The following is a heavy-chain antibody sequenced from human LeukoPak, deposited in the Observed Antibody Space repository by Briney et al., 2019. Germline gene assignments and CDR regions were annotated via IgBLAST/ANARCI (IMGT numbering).Heavy chain of an antibody. CDR2: IYHSGST. Sequence: SETLSLTCAVSGYSISSGYYWGWIRQPPGKGLEWIGRIYHSGSTYYNPSLKSRVTISVDTSKNQFSLKLSSVTAADTAVYYCARHMRQDIVLITNWGQGTLITVSS. V-gene: IGHV4-38-2*01. D-gene: IGHD2-8*01. CDR1: GYSISSGYY. J-gene: IGHJ4*02. CDR3: ARHMRQDIVLITN.